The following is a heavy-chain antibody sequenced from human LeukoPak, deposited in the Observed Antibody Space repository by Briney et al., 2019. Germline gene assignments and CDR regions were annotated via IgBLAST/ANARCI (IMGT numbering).Heavy chain of an antibody. J-gene: IGHJ4*02. D-gene: IGHD2/OR15-2a*01. V-gene: IGHV3-30*02. CDR2: ISYDGSTK. CDR3: VRNNNNDY. Sequence: GGSLRLSCAASGFTFSSHAMHWVRQAPGKGLEWVAFISYDGSTKTCADSVKGRFTTSRDISLHLQMNSLRAEDTAVHYCVRNNNNDYWGQGTLVTVSS. CDR1: GFTFSSHA.